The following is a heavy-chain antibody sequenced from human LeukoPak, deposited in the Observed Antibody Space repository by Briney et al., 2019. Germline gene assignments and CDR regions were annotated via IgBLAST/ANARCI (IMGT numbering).Heavy chain of an antibody. V-gene: IGHV1-8*01. CDR3: ARVRYSSSSEGYYFDY. D-gene: IGHD6-6*01. J-gene: IGHJ4*02. CDR1: GYTFTSYD. Sequence: GASVKVSCKASGYTFTSYDINWVRQATGQGLEWMGWMNPNSGNTGYAQKFQGRVTITTDESTSTAYMELSSLRSEDTAVYYCARVRYSSSSEGYYFDYWGQGTLVTVSS. CDR2: MNPNSGNT.